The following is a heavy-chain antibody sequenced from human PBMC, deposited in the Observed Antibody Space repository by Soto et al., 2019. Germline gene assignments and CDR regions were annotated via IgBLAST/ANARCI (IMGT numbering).Heavy chain of an antibody. CDR1: GYTFTSYA. CDR2: FDPEDGET. CDR3: ATGWIAVAGTGWFAL. Sequence: ASVKVSCKASGYTFTSYAMHCVRQAPGQGLEWMGGFDPEDGETIYAQKFQGRDNMNEDTSTDTAYMELSSLRSEDTAVYSFATGWIAVAGTGWFALWGQGTLVTVSS. D-gene: IGHD6-19*01. V-gene: IGHV1-24*01. J-gene: IGHJ5*02.